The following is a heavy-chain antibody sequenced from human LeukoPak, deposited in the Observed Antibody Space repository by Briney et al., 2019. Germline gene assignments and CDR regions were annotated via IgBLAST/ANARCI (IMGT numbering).Heavy chain of an antibody. Sequence: GVSVKVSCKASGYTFTSYDINWVRQATGQGLEWMGWMNPNSGNTGYAQKFQGRVTMTRNTSISTAYMELSSLRSEDTAVYYCARSFDLGYCSGGSCPRYAFDIWGQGTMVTVSS. CDR3: ARSFDLGYCSGGSCPRYAFDI. CDR2: MNPNSGNT. V-gene: IGHV1-8*01. J-gene: IGHJ3*02. D-gene: IGHD2-15*01. CDR1: GYTFTSYD.